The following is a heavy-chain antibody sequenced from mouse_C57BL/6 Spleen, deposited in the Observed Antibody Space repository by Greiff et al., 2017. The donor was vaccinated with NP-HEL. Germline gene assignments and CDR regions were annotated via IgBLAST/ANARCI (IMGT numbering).Heavy chain of an antibody. Sequence: QVQLKEPGPGLVQPSQSLSITCTVSGFSLTSYGVHWVRQSPGKGLEWLGVIWRGGSTDYNAAFMSRLSITKDNSKSQVFFKMNSLQADDTAIYYCAKEALYSGYAMDYWGQGTSVTVSS. CDR3: AKEALYSGYAMDY. D-gene: IGHD2-1*01. CDR1: GFSLTSYG. CDR2: IWRGGST. V-gene: IGHV2-5*01. J-gene: IGHJ4*01.